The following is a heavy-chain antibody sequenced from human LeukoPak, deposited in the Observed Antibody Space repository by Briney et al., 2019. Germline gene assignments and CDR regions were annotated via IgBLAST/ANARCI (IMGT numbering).Heavy chain of an antibody. CDR2: ISSSSSYT. CDR3: ARDPGIVGPPL. D-gene: IGHD1-26*01. V-gene: IGHV3-11*06. J-gene: IGHJ4*02. CDR1: GFTFSDYY. Sequence: SLRLSCAANGFTFSDYYMSWIRKAPGKGPELVSYISSSSSYTNYADSVKGRFTISRDNAKNSLYLQMNSLRAEDTAVYYCARDPGIVGPPLGGQGTLVTVSS.